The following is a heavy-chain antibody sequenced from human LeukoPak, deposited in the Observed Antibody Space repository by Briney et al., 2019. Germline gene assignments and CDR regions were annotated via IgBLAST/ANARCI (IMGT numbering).Heavy chain of an antibody. Sequence: PGGSLRLSCAASGFTFTNFGMHWVRQAPGKGLEWVAVMSYDGRKQYNADSVKGRFTISRDNSKNTLYLQMNSLRAEDTAIYYCAKYYYASGDGPFDYWGQGTLVTLSS. V-gene: IGHV3-30*18. D-gene: IGHD3-10*01. CDR3: AKYYYASGDGPFDY. CDR2: MSYDGRKQ. CDR1: GFTFTNFG. J-gene: IGHJ4*02.